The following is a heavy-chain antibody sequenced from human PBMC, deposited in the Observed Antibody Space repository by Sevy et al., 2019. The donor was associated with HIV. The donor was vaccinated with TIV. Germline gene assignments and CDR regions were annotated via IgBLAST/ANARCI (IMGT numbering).Heavy chain of an antibody. CDR1: GFTFSNFN. J-gene: IGHJ6*02. CDR2: ITSSSKFK. V-gene: IGHV3-21*01. Sequence: GGSLRLSCAASGFTFSNFNMNWVRQAPGKGLEWVSSITSSSKFKYYADSLKGRLTISRDDAKNSVFLQINSLRVEVTAVYYCARAGGLVDGGMDVWGQGTTVTVSS. D-gene: IGHD3-16*01. CDR3: ARAGGLVDGGMDV.